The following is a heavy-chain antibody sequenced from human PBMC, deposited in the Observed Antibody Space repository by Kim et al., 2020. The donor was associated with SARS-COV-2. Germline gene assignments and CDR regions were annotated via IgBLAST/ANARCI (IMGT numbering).Heavy chain of an antibody. CDR1: GGSFSGYY. D-gene: IGHD3-22*01. CDR2: INHSGST. CDR3: ARDRGYPYYYYYMDV. V-gene: IGHV4-34*01. J-gene: IGHJ6*03. Sequence: SETLSLTCAVYGGSFSGYYWSWIRQPPGKGLEWIGEINHSGSTNYNPSLKSRVTISVDTSKNQFSLKLSSVTAADTAVYYCARDRGYPYYYYYMDVWGKGTTVTVSS.